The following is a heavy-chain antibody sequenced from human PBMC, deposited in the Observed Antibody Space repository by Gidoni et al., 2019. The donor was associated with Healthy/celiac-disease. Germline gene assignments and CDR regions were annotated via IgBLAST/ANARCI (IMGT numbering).Heavy chain of an antibody. V-gene: IGHV3-21*01. CDR1: GFTFSLYS. CDR2: IRSSSSYI. D-gene: IGHD2-2*01. CDR3: ARDSPLGYCSSTSCPGNYYYGMDV. Sequence: EVQLVESGGGLVKPGGSMRLSCAASGFTFSLYSMNLVRPAPGKGLEWVSSIRSSSSYIYYADSVKGRFTISRDNAKNSLYLQMNSLRAEDTAVYYCARDSPLGYCSSTSCPGNYYYGMDVWGQGTTVTVSS. J-gene: IGHJ6*02.